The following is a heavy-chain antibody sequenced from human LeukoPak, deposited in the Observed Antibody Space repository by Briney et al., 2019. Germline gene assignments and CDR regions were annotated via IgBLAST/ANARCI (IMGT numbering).Heavy chain of an antibody. J-gene: IGHJ4*02. CDR1: GGSISSYY. CDR3: ARRAYSSGWCYFDY. CDR2: IYYSGST. V-gene: IGHV4-59*01. D-gene: IGHD6-19*01. Sequence: SETLSLTCTVSGGSISSYYWSWIRQPPGKGLEWIGYIYYSGSTNYNPSLKSRVTISVDTSKNQFSLKLSSVTAADTAMYYCARRAYSSGWCYFDYWGQGTMATLSS.